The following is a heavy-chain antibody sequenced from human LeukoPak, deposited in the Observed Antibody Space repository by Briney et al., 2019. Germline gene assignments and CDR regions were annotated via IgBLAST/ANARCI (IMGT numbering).Heavy chain of an antibody. D-gene: IGHD3-22*01. J-gene: IGHJ4*02. CDR1: GDTFTSYY. CDR2: MNPSGGST. Sequence: ASVKVSCKASGDTFTSYYMHWVRQAPGQGLEWMGIMNPSGGSTSYAQKFQGRVTMTRDTSTSIVYMELSSLRSEDTAVYYCARVALYDSSGYFLPDDYWGQGTLVTVSS. CDR3: ARVALYDSSGYFLPDDY. V-gene: IGHV1-46*01.